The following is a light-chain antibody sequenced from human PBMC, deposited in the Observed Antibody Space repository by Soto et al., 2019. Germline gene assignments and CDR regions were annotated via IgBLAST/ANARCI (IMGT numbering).Light chain of an antibody. Sequence: QSVLTQPPSVSAAPGQKVTMSCSGSSSNIGEYYVSWHQQLPGTAPKLLIYENDERPSGIPDRFSGSKSGTSAALDITGLQTGDEADYYCGTWDSSLTTFVFGTGTKVTVL. J-gene: IGLJ1*01. CDR3: GTWDSSLTTFV. CDR1: SSNIGEYY. V-gene: IGLV1-51*02. CDR2: END.